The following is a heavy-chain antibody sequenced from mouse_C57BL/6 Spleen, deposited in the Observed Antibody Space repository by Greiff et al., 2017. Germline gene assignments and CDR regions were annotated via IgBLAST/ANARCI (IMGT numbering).Heavy chain of an antibody. CDR1: GYTFTDYY. V-gene: IGHV1-26*01. Sequence: VQLQQSGPELVKPGASVKISCKASGYTFTDYYMNWVKQSHGKSLEWIGDINPNNGGTSYNQKFKGKATLTVDKSSSTAYMELRSLTSEDSAVYYCARRGNYYGSSRYWYFDVWGTGTTVTVSS. D-gene: IGHD1-1*01. CDR3: ARRGNYYGSSRYWYFDV. J-gene: IGHJ1*03. CDR2: INPNNGGT.